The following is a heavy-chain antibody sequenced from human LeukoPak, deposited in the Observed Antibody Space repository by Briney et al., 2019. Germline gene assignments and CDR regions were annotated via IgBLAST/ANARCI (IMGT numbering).Heavy chain of an antibody. CDR3: ARQWGGYDTAGYYYYGMDV. J-gene: IGHJ6*02. D-gene: IGHD5-12*01. V-gene: IGHV4-59*08. CDR1: GGSISIYY. CDR2: IYYSGST. Sequence: SETLSLTCTVSGGSISIYYWSWIRQPPGKGLEWIGYIYYSGSTNYNPSLKSRVTISVDTSKNQFSLKLSSVTAADTAVYYCARQWGGYDTAGYYYYGMDVWGQGTTVTVSS.